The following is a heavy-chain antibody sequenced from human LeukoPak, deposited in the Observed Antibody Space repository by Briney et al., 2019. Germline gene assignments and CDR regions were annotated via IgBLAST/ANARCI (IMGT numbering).Heavy chain of an antibody. CDR2: ISAYNGNA. Sequence: ASVKVSCKASGYTFTNYGITWVRQAPGQGLEWMGWISAYNGNARYAQKVQGRVTMTTDTSATTAYMELWSLRSDDTAVYYCARGNCYESGDYYYYYFDYWGQGTLVTVSS. V-gene: IGHV1-18*01. CDR1: GYTFTNYG. D-gene: IGHD3-22*01. CDR3: ARGNCYESGDYYYYYFDY. J-gene: IGHJ4*02.